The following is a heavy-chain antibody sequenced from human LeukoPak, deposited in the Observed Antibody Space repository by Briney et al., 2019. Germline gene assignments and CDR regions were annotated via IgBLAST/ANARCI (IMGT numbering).Heavy chain of an antibody. V-gene: IGHV1-69*13. Sequence: ASVKVSCKASGGTFSSYAISWVRQAPGQGLEWMGGIIPIFGTANYAQKLQGRVTITADESTSTAYMELSSLRSEDTAVYYCARESQWLGGDAFDIWGQGTMVTVSS. D-gene: IGHD6-19*01. J-gene: IGHJ3*02. CDR2: IIPIFGTA. CDR3: ARESQWLGGDAFDI. CDR1: GGTFSSYA.